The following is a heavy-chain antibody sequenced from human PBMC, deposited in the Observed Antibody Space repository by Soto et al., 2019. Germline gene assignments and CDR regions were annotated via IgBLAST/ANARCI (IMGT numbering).Heavy chain of an antibody. Sequence: QVQLQESGPGLVKPSGTLSLTCAVSGGSISSSNWWSWVRQPPGKGLEWIGEIYHSGSTNYNPSLTSRVTIAVDKSKNQFSLKLSSVTAADTAVYYCARDGTTVTTWRAHYSYGMDVWGQGTTVTVSS. D-gene: IGHD4-17*01. V-gene: IGHV4-4*02. CDR2: IYHSGST. CDR1: GGSISSSNW. J-gene: IGHJ6*02. CDR3: ARDGTTVTTWRAHYSYGMDV.